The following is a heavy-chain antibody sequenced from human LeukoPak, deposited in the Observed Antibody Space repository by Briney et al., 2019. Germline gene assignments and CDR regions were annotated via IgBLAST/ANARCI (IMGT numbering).Heavy chain of an antibody. Sequence: GGSLRLSCEASRFSFSAYPMGWVRRAPGKGLEWVSGSDVTFPADPVKGRFTISRDNSKNTLYLQMNSLRAEDTAEYYCAKSLLTTASGTGRAFDIWGQGTMVTVSA. CDR2: SDVT. V-gene: IGHV3-23*01. D-gene: IGHD1-26*01. CDR1: RFSFSAYP. CDR3: AKSLLTTASGTGRAFDI. J-gene: IGHJ3*02.